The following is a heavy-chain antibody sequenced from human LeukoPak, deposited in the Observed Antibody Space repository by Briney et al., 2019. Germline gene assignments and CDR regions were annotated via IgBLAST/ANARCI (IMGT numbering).Heavy chain of an antibody. J-gene: IGHJ5*02. V-gene: IGHV4-59*01. CDR1: SGSISSYY. D-gene: IGHD3-10*01. CDR3: ARAAMVRGVTGWFDP. Sequence: PSETLSLTCTVSSGSISSYYWSWIRQPPGKGLEWIGYIYYSGSTNYNPSLKSRVTISVDTSKNQFSLKLSSVTAADTAVYYCARAAMVRGVTGWFDPWGQGTLVTVSS. CDR2: IYYSGST.